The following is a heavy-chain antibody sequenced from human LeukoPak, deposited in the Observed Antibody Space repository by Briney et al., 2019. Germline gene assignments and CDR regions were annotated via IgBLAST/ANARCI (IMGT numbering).Heavy chain of an antibody. D-gene: IGHD1-7*01. CDR3: ARARGWNWNWFDP. CDR1: GYTFNNYG. Sequence: ASVKVSCKASGYTFNNYGIHWVRQAPGQGLEWMGWINPNSGGTNYAQKFQGRVTMTRDTSISTAYMELSRLRSDDTAVYYCARARGWNWNWFDPWGQGTLVTVSS. CDR2: INPNSGGT. V-gene: IGHV1-2*02. J-gene: IGHJ5*02.